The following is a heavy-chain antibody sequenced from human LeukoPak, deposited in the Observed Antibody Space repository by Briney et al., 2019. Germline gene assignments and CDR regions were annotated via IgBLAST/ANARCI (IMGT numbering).Heavy chain of an antibody. D-gene: IGHD2-15*01. V-gene: IGHV3-7*05. Sequence: GESLRLSCTASGFTFSSSWMSWVRQAPGKGLEWVANIKQDGSDKYYVDSVKGRFTISRDNAKNSLYLQMDSLRAEDTAVYYCARAPLSRPFDYWGQGTLVTVSS. CDR3: ARAPLSRPFDY. CDR2: IKQDGSDK. CDR1: GFTFSSSW. J-gene: IGHJ4*02.